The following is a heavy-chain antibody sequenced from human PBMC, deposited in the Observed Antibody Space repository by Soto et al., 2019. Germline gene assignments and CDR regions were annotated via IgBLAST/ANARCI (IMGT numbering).Heavy chain of an antibody. V-gene: IGHV1-69*01. CDR1: GGTFSSYA. J-gene: IGHJ6*02. D-gene: IGHD2-2*01. CDR2: IIPIFGTA. Sequence: QVQLVQSGAEVKKPGSSVKVSCKASGGTFSSYAISWVRQAPGQGLEWMGGIIPIFGTANYAQKFQGRVTITADESTSTAYIGVSSLRSEDQAVYFRAKVPLPPEPQTYYYFYGIDLWGQGTTVTVSS. CDR3: AKVPLPPEPQTYYYFYGIDL.